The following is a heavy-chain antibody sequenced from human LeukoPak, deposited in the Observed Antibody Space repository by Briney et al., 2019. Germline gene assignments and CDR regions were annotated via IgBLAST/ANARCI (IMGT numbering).Heavy chain of an antibody. V-gene: IGHV4-59*01. CDR2: IYYSGRT. CDR1: SGSISSYY. D-gene: IGHD5-18*01. Sequence: PSETLSLTCSVSSGSISSYYWSWIRQPPGKGLEWIGYIYYSGRTSYNPSLKSRVTISVDTSKNHFSLTLSSVTAADTAVYYCARGQKYRNGYTVTEFGSGYLDYWGQGTLVTVSS. CDR3: ARGQKYRNGYTVTEFGSGYLDY. J-gene: IGHJ4*02.